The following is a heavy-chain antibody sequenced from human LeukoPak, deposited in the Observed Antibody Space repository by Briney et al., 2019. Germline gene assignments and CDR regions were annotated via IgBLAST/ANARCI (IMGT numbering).Heavy chain of an antibody. CDR3: AKSPYSSGWPPFDY. D-gene: IGHD6-19*01. Sequence: PGGSLRLSCAASGFTFSNYAMSWVRQAPGKGLEWVSAISGSGSSTYYADSVKGRFTISRDNSKNTLYLRMNSLRAEDTAVYYCAKSPYSSGWPPFDYWGQGTLVTVSS. CDR1: GFTFSNYA. V-gene: IGHV3-23*01. CDR2: ISGSGSST. J-gene: IGHJ4*02.